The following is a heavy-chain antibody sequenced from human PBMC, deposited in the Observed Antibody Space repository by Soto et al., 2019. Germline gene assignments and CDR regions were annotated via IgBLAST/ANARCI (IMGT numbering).Heavy chain of an antibody. CDR3: ARGPTIFGVAPYYYYYMDV. D-gene: IGHD3-3*01. CDR2: INHSGST. CDR1: GGSFSGYY. V-gene: IGHV4-34*01. Sequence: SETLSLTCAVYGGSFSGYYWSWIRQPPGKGLEWIGEINHSGSTNYNPSLKSRVTISVDTSKNQFSLKLSSVTAADTAVYYCARGPTIFGVAPYYYYYMDVWGKGTTVTVSS. J-gene: IGHJ6*03.